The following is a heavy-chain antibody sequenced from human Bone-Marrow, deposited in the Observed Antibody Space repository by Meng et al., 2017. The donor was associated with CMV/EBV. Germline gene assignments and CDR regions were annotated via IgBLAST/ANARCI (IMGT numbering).Heavy chain of an antibody. Sequence: GESLKISCAASGFTFSSYRMHWVRQAPGKGLVWVSRINSDGSSTSYADSVKGRFTISRDNAKNTLYLQMNSLRAEDTAVYYCAKDYAVTTLIWESHWGQGTLVTVSS. D-gene: IGHD4-17*01. CDR2: INSDGSST. J-gene: IGHJ4*02. CDR1: GFTFSSYR. CDR3: AKDYAVTTLIWESH. V-gene: IGHV3-74*01.